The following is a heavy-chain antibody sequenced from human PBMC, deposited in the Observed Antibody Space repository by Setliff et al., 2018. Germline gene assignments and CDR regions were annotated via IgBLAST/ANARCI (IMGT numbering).Heavy chain of an antibody. Sequence: LSPTCAVSGYSISSGYYWGWIRQPPGKGLEWIGSIYYSGSTYYNPSLKSRVTISVDTSKNQFSLKLSSVTAADTAVYYCARVSMYSSSWYYYYYGMDVWGQGTTVTVSS. CDR2: IYYSGST. V-gene: IGHV4-38-2*01. CDR3: ARVSMYSSSWYYYYYGMDV. CDR1: GYSISSGYY. D-gene: IGHD6-13*01. J-gene: IGHJ6*02.